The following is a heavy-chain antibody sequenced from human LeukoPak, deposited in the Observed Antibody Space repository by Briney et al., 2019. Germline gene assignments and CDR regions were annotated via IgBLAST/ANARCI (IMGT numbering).Heavy chain of an antibody. V-gene: IGHV5-51*01. CDR3: ATHSYGSGSYYLDY. D-gene: IGHD3-10*01. CDR1: GYSFTSYC. Sequence: GESLKISCKGSGYSFTSYCIGWVRQMPEKGLEWMGNISPVVSDTRYSPSFQGRVTISADKSMRTAYLEWSRLKASDTAVYYCATHSYGSGSYYLDYWGQGTLVTVSS. CDR2: ISPVVSDT. J-gene: IGHJ4*02.